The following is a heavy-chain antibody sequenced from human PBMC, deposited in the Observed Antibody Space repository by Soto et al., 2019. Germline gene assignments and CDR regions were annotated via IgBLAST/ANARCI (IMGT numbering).Heavy chain of an antibody. D-gene: IGHD3-3*01. V-gene: IGHV1-24*01. Sequence: ASVKVSCKVSGYTLTELSMHWVRQAPGKGLEWMGGFDPEDGETIYAQKFQGRVTITKDTSKNQVVLTMTNMDPVDTATYYCAHSRDYDFWGGYYTFDYWGQGTLVTVSS. CDR1: GYTLTELS. CDR2: FDPEDGET. CDR3: AHSRDYDFWGGYYTFDY. J-gene: IGHJ4*02.